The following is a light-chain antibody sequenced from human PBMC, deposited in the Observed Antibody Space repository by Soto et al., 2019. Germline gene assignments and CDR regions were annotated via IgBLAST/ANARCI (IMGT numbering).Light chain of an antibody. CDR1: ASDIGRYNY. CDR2: EVT. CDR3: PSYVGRNNYV. J-gene: IGLJ1*01. Sequence: QSALTQPPSASGSPGQSVTISCIGTASDIGRYNYVSWYQHHPGKAPKLIIYEVTKRPSGVPDRFSGSKSGNTASLTVSGLQAHDEVVYYGPSYVGRNNYVFGPGTKLT. V-gene: IGLV2-8*01.